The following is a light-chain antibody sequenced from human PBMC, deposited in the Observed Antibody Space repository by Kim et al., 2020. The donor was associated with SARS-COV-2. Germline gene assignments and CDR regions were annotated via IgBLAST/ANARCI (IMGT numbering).Light chain of an antibody. CDR2: WGS. Sequence: DTVMTQSPLSLSVTPGEPASISCRSSQSLLYSNGYNYLDWYVQRSGQSPQLLIFWGSSRASGVPERFSGSGSGTDFTLRISRVEAEDVGIYYCMQALHFPPYTFRQGTKLEI. J-gene: IGKJ2*01. V-gene: IGKV2-28*01. CDR3: MQALHFPPYT. CDR1: QSLLYSNGYNY.